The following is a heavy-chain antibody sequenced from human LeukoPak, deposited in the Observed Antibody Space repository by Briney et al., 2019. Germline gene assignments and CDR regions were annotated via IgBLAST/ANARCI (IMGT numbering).Heavy chain of an antibody. CDR2: ISGSGGST. CDR1: GFTFSSYA. CDR3: AKDLGYGDYVVYDY. D-gene: IGHD4-17*01. J-gene: IGHJ4*02. V-gene: IGHV3-23*01. Sequence: GGSLRLSCAASGFTFSSYAMSWVRQAPEKGLEWVSAISGSGGSTYYADSVKGRFTISRDNSKNTLYLQMNSLRAEDTAVYYCAKDLGYGDYVVYDYWGQGTLVTVSS.